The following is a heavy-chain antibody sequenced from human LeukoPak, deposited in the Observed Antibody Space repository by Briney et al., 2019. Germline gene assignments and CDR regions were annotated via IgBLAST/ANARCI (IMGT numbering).Heavy chain of an antibody. CDR1: GYTFTGYY. V-gene: IGHV1-2*02. J-gene: IGHJ5*02. D-gene: IGHD2-2*01. CDR2: INPNSGGT. CDR3: ARDVWGYCSSTSCYGYNWFDP. Sequence: GASVKVSCKASGYTFTGYYMHWVRQAPGQGLEWMGWINPNSGGTNYAQKFQGRVTMTRDTSISTAYMELSRLRSDDTAVYYCARDVWGYCSSTSCYGYNWFDPWGQGTLVTVSS.